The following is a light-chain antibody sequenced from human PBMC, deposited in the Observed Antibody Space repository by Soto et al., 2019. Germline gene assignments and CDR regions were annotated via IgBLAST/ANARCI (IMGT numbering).Light chain of an antibody. V-gene: IGLV2-8*01. CDR3: CSYAGGTNYCV. J-gene: IGLJ1*01. CDR2: EIN. Sequence: QSALTQPPSASGSPGQSVTISCTGTSSDVGGYDFVSWYQQHPGKAPKFIIYEINKRPSGVPDRFSGSKSGNTAFLTVSGLQADDEADYYCCSYAGGTNYCVFGTGTKLTVL. CDR1: SSDVGGYDF.